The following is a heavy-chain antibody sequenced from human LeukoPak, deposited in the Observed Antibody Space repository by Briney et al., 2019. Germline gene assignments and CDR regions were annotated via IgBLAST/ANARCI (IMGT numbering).Heavy chain of an antibody. J-gene: IGHJ4*02. CDR2: IYSGGST. D-gene: IGHD3-22*01. CDR3: ARNYYDSSGYYGY. CDR1: GFTVSSNY. Sequence: GGSLRLACAASGFTVSSNYMSWVRQAPGKGLEWVSVIYSGGSTYYADSVKGRFTISRDNSKNTLYLQMNSLRAEDTAVYYCARNYYDSSGYYGYWGQGTLVTVSS. V-gene: IGHV3-53*01.